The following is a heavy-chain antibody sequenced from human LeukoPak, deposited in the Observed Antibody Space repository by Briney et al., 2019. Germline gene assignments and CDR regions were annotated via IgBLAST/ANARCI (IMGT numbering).Heavy chain of an antibody. V-gene: IGHV4-34*01. CDR2: INHSGST. CDR1: GGSFSGYY. CDR3: ARVPAAAIDY. D-gene: IGHD6-13*01. Sequence: SETLSLTCAVYGGSFSGYYWSWIRQPPGKGLEWIGEINHSGSTNYNPSLKSRVTISVDTSRNQFSLKLSSVTAADTAVYYCARVPAAAIDYWGQGTLVTVSS. J-gene: IGHJ4*02.